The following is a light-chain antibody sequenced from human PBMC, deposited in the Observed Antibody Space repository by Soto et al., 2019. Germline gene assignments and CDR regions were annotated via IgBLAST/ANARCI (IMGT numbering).Light chain of an antibody. J-gene: IGKJ1*01. CDR2: GAS. CDR1: QSVSSSY. Sequence: PVTLSLSPGERDTLSCRASQSVSSSYLAWYQQKPGQAPRLLIYGASSRATGIPDRFSGSGSGTDFTLTISSLQPDDFATYHCQQYNSYSFGQGPRWIS. CDR3: QQYNSYS. V-gene: IGKV3-20*01.